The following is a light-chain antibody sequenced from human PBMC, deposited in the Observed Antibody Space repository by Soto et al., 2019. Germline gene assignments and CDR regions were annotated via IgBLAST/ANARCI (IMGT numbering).Light chain of an antibody. J-gene: IGKJ1*01. CDR3: QQYNNWPRT. Sequence: MVMKLSAPSLLVSQGERATLSCRASQSVSSNLAWYQQKPGQAPRLLIYGASTRATGIPARFSGSGSGTEFTLTISSLQSEDFAVYYCQQYNNWPRTFGQGTKVDIK. V-gene: IGKV3-15*01. CDR1: QSVSSN. CDR2: GAS.